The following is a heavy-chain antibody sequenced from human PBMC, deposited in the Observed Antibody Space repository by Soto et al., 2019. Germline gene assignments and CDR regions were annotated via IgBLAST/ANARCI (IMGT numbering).Heavy chain of an antibody. J-gene: IGHJ3*02. D-gene: IGHD2-2*01. Sequence: QVQLVESGGGVVQPGRSLRLSCAASGFTFSSYAMHWVRQAPGKGLEWVAVISCDGSNKYYADSVKGRFTISRDNSKNTLYRQMSSRRAEDTAVYYCARTPNCSSTSCYVGASGAFDIWGQGTMVTVSS. CDR1: GFTFSSYA. V-gene: IGHV3-30*04. CDR3: ARTPNCSSTSCYVGASGAFDI. CDR2: ISCDGSNK.